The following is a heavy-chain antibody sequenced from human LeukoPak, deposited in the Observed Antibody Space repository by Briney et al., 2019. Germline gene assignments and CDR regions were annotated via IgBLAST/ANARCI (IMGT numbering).Heavy chain of an antibody. Sequence: QPGGSLRLSCAASGFTFSSFVIRWVRQAPGKALEWVAVISYDGSNKYYADSVKGRFTISRDNSKNTLYLQMNSLRPEDTAVYYCVRDYGDYGGTFDIWGRGTMVTVSS. V-gene: IGHV3-30-3*01. CDR1: GFTFSSFV. CDR3: VRDYGDYGGTFDI. J-gene: IGHJ3*02. CDR2: ISYDGSNK. D-gene: IGHD4-17*01.